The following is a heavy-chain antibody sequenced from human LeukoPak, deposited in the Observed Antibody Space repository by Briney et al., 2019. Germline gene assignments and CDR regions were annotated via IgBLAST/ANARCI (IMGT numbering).Heavy chain of an antibody. CDR3: AKPEDYDFWSGYYPY. V-gene: IGHV3-30*18. CDR2: ISYDGSNK. Sequence: GGSLRLSCAASGFTFSSYGMHWVRQAPGKGLEWVAVISYDGSNKYYADSVKGRFTISRDNSKNTLYLQMNSLRAEDTAVYYCAKPEDYDFWSGYYPYWGQGTLVTVSS. CDR1: GFTFSSYG. J-gene: IGHJ4*02. D-gene: IGHD3-3*01.